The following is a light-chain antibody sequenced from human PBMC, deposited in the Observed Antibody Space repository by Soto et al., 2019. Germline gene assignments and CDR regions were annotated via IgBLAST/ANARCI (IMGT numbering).Light chain of an antibody. CDR1: QSVSSS. J-gene: IGKJ2*01. V-gene: IGKV3-11*01. CDR2: DAS. Sequence: EIVLTQSPATLSLSAGEGATLSCRASQSVSSSLAWYQQKPGQAPRLLIYDASNRATGIPARFSGSGSGTDFTLTISSLEPEDFAVYYCQQRTNWPPMYTFGLGTKLEIK. CDR3: QQRTNWPPMYT.